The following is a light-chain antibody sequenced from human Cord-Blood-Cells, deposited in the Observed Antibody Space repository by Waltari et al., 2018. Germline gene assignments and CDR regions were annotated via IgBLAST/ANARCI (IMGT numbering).Light chain of an antibody. CDR3: CSYAGSSTWV. J-gene: IGLJ3*02. Sequence: QSALTQPASVSGSPGQSVTISCTGTSSDFGSYNLVSWYQQHPGKAPKLMIYEDNRRPSGVSNRFSGSRSGNTASLTISGLQAEDEADYYCCSYAGSSTWVFGGGTKLTVL. CDR1: SSDFGSYNL. CDR2: EDN. V-gene: IGLV2-23*01.